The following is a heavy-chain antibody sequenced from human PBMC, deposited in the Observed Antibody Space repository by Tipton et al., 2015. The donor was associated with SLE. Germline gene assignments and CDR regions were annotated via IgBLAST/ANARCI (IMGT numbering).Heavy chain of an antibody. CDR2: IYYSGST. J-gene: IGHJ4*02. CDR3: ARSAGYGSNWAHFDY. D-gene: IGHD6-13*01. CDR1: GGSISSHY. Sequence: TLSLTCTVSGGSISSHYWSWIRQPPGKGLEWIGYIYYSGSTNYNPSFKSRVTISVDTSKNQFSLKLSSVTAADTAVYYCARSAGYGSNWAHFDYWGQGTLVTVSS. V-gene: IGHV4-59*11.